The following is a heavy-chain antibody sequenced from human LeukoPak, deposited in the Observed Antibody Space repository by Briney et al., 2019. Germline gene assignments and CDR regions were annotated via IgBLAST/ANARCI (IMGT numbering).Heavy chain of an antibody. Sequence: SQTLSLTCTVSGGSISRGNYYWSWIRQPAGKGLEWIGRIYTSGSTNYNPSLKSRVTISVDTSKNQFSLKLGSVTAADTAVYYCARSGLIDYWGQGTLVTVSS. CDR3: ARSGLIDY. V-gene: IGHV4-61*02. CDR1: GGSISRGNYY. J-gene: IGHJ4*02. CDR2: IYTSGST.